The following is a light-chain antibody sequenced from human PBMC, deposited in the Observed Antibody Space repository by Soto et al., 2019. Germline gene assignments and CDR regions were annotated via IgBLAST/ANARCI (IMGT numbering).Light chain of an antibody. J-gene: IGLJ2*01. Sequence: QAVLTQPPSVSAAPGQKVTISCSGSNSNNGKKLVSLYQQFPGTAPKLLIYDSNKRPSRIPDRLSGSESGPSATLDIAGLEPRDDVGYDCGSWDSRLYNVVFGAGNKLTDL. CDR3: GSWDSRLYNVV. CDR2: DSN. V-gene: IGLV1-51*01. CDR1: NSNNGKKL.